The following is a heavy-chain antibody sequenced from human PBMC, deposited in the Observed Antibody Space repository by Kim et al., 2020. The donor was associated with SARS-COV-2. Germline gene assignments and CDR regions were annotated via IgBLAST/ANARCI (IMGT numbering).Heavy chain of an antibody. D-gene: IGHD2-15*01. J-gene: IGHJ6*02. CDR3: ARGGRYYYYGMDV. Sequence: YNPSLKGRVNISVDTAKNQFSLKRSSVTAADTAVYYCARGGRYYYYGMDVWGQGTTVTVSS. V-gene: IGHV4-34*01.